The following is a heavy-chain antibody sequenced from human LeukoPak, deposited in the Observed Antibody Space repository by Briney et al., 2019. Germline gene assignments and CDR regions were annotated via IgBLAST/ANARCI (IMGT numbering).Heavy chain of an antibody. CDR3: ANYNYYDTSGPS. D-gene: IGHD3-22*01. CDR1: GFTFSSYV. J-gene: IGHJ5*02. CDR2: ISVSGDNT. Sequence: GGSLRLSCAASGFTFSSYVMNWVRQAPGKGLEWVSGISVSGDNTYYADSVRGRFTISGDNSNNTLYLQMNSLRVEDTAVYYCANYNYYDTSGPSWGQGTLVTVSS. V-gene: IGHV3-23*01.